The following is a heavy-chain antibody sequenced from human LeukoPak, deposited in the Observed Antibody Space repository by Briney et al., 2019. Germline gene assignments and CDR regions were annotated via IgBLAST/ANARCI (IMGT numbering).Heavy chain of an antibody. CDR1: GFTFSSYW. J-gene: IGHJ4*02. D-gene: IGHD6-19*01. Sequence: PGGSLRLSCAASGFTFSSYWMAWGRQAPGKGLEWLANIKRDGSGKYYVDSVKGRFTISRDNAKNSLYLQMNSLRAEDTAVYYCASAGYNSGYDYWGQGTLVTVSS. CDR2: IKRDGSGK. V-gene: IGHV3-7*05. CDR3: ASAGYNSGYDY.